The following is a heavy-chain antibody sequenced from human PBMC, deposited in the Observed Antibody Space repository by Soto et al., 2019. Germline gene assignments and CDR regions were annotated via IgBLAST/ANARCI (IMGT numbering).Heavy chain of an antibody. D-gene: IGHD3-10*01. CDR2: ISAYNGNT. CDR3: ARDLRITMVRGVIGQAY. CDR1: GYTFTSSG. J-gene: IGHJ4*02. V-gene: IGHV1-18*04. Sequence: ASVKVSCKASGYTFTSSGISWVRQAPGQGLEWMGWISAYNGNTNYAQKLQGRVTMTTDTSTSTAYMELRSLRSDDTAVYYCARDLRITMVRGVIGQAYWGQGTLVTVSS.